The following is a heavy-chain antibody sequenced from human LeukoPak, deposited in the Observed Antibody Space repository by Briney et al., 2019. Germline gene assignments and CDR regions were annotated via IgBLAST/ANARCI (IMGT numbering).Heavy chain of an antibody. V-gene: IGHV4-59*08. CDR3: ARGSSPFDY. CDR1: SGSISTYY. Sequence: ASETLSLTCTVSSGSISTYYWSWIRQPPGKGLEWIGSLFYSGNTNYNPSLKSRVTISLDTSKNQVSLKLSSVTAADTAVYYCARGSSPFDYWGQGTLVTVSS. CDR2: LFYSGNT. J-gene: IGHJ4*02.